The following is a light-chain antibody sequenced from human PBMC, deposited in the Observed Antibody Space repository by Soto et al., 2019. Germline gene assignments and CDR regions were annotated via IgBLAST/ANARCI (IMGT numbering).Light chain of an antibody. CDR2: AAS. J-gene: IGKJ1*01. Sequence: DIQMTQSPSSLSASVGDRVTITCRASQSISSYLNWYQQKPGKAPKLLIYAASNLQSGVPSRFSGSGSGTDFTLTISSLQPEDFATYYCQQSYSTPRVTFGQGTKVEIK. CDR1: QSISSY. V-gene: IGKV1-39*01. CDR3: QQSYSTPRVT.